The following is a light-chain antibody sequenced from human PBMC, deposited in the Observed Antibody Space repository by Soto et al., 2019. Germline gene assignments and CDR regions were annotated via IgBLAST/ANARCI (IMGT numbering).Light chain of an antibody. V-gene: IGKV3-20*01. CDR3: NQYGSSPPVT. J-gene: IGKJ4*01. Sequence: EIVLTQSPGALSLSPGERATLSCRASQSVRSNYLAWYQQQPGQAPMLLIYGASSRATGTPDRFSGSWSGTDFSLTISRVEPEDFAVYYCNQYGSSPPVTFGGGTRVEIK. CDR1: QSVRSNY. CDR2: GAS.